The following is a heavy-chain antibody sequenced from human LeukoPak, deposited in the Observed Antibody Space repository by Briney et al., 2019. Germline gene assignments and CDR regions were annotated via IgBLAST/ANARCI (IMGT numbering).Heavy chain of an antibody. D-gene: IGHD3-16*01. CDR1: GGTFSSYA. CDR2: INPSGGST. V-gene: IGHV1-46*01. Sequence: TSVKVSCKASGGTFSSYAISWLRQAPGQGLEWMGIINPSGGSTSYAQKFQGRVTMTRDTSTSTVYMELSSLRSEDTAVYYCARASLGDLFYSDFWGQGTLVTVSS. CDR3: ARASLGDLFYSDF. J-gene: IGHJ4*02.